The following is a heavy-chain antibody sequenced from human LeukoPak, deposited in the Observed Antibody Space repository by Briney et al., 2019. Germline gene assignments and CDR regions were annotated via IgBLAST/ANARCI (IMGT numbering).Heavy chain of an antibody. CDR1: GGSFSGYY. Sequence: SETLSLTCAVYGGSFSGYYWSWIRQPPGKGLEWIGEINHSGSTNYNPSLKSRVTISVDTSKNQFFLKLSSVTAADTAVYYCARTPRNGYSSGWYGQTFDYWGQGTLVTVSS. CDR2: INHSGST. CDR3: ARTPRNGYSSGWYGQTFDY. V-gene: IGHV4-34*01. J-gene: IGHJ4*02. D-gene: IGHD6-19*01.